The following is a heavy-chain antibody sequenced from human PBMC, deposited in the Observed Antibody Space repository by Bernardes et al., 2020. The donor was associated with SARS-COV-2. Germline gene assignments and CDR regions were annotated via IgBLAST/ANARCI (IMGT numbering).Heavy chain of an antibody. CDR2: IYWDDDK. J-gene: IGHJ4*02. Sequence: SGPTLGKPTHTLTLTCPFSGFSLSTSGVGVGWIRQPPGKALEWLALIYWDDDKRYSPSLKSRLTITKDTSKNQVVLTMTNMDPVDTATYYCAHYEPFWSGYRYWGQGTLVTVSS. CDR1: GFSLSTSGVG. CDR3: AHYEPFWSGYRY. V-gene: IGHV2-5*02. D-gene: IGHD3-3*01.